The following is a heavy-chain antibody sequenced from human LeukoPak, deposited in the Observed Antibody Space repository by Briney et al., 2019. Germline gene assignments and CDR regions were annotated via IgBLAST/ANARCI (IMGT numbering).Heavy chain of an antibody. J-gene: IGHJ6*02. V-gene: IGHV1-69*04. CDR1: GYTFKTYG. CDR3: AQYCSGGSCQSYYGMDV. Sequence: SVNVSYKASGYTFKTYGFHNIHWVRQAPGQGLEWMGRIIPILGIANYAQKLQGRVTITADKSTSTAYMELSSLRSEDTAVYYCAQYCSGGSCQSYYGMDVWGQGTTVTVSS. CDR2: IIPILGIA. D-gene: IGHD2-15*01.